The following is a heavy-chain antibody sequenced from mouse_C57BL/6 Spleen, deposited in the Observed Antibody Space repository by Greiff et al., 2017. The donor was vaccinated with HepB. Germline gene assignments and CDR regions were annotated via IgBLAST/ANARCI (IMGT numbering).Heavy chain of an antibody. CDR3: AISITTVVATGAMDY. J-gene: IGHJ4*01. Sequence: EVQGVESGGGLVKPGGSLKLSCAASGFTFSSYTMSWVRQTPEKRLEWVATISGGGGNTYYPDSVKGRFTISRDNAKNTLYLQMSSLRSEDTALYYCAISITTVVATGAMDYWGQGTSVTVSS. V-gene: IGHV5-9*01. CDR2: ISGGGGNT. D-gene: IGHD1-1*01. CDR1: GFTFSSYT.